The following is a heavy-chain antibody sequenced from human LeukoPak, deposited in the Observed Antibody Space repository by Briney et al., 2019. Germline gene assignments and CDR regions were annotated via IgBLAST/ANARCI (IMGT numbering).Heavy chain of an antibody. Sequence: PGGSLRLSCAASGFTFSSYAMHWVRQAPGKGLEWVAVISYDGSNKYYADSVKGRFTISRDNSKNTLYLQMNSLRAEDTAMYYCARAVYYSNYLGYWGQGTLVTVSS. CDR1: GFTFSSYA. CDR2: ISYDGSNK. D-gene: IGHD3-10*01. V-gene: IGHV3-30-3*01. J-gene: IGHJ4*01. CDR3: ARAVYYSNYLGY.